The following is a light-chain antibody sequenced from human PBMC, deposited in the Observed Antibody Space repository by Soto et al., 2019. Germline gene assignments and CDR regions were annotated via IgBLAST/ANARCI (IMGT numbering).Light chain of an antibody. V-gene: IGKV3-20*01. CDR3: QQYGSSGT. J-gene: IGKJ1*01. Sequence: EIVLTQSPATLSLSLGERATLSCRASQSVSSYLAWYQQKPGQAPRLLIYDASNRATGIPDRFSGGGSGTDFILNISRLEPEDFAVYYCQQYGSSGTFGQGTKVDIK. CDR2: DAS. CDR1: QSVSSY.